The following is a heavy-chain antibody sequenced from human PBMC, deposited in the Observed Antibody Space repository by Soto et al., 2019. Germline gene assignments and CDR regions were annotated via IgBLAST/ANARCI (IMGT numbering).Heavy chain of an antibody. CDR2: INAGNGDT. CDR3: ARNIEISRYAVDI. Sequence: QVQLVQSGAEVKKPGASVKVSCKASGYTFTSYTMHWVRQAPGQRPEWMGWINAGNGDTKYSQKFQGKDTISRDTSASTAFMELSNLRSEDTAVYYCARNIEISRYAVDIWGQGTMVTVSS. CDR1: GYTFTSYT. D-gene: IGHD3-10*02. J-gene: IGHJ3*02. V-gene: IGHV1-3*01.